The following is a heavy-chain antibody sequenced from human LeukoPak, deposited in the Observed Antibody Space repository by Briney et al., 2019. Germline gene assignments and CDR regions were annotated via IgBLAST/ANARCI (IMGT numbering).Heavy chain of an antibody. J-gene: IGHJ3*02. CDR2: IKQDGSEK. CDR3: ARDPRSGWDIVVVPAANGPRNDAFDI. CDR1: GFTFSSYW. D-gene: IGHD2-2*01. Sequence: GGSLRLSCAASGFTFSSYWMSWVRQAPGKGLEWVANIKQDGSEKYYVDSMKGRFTISRDNAKNSLYLQMNSLRAEDTAVYYCARDPRSGWDIVVVPAANGPRNDAFDIWGQGTMVTVSS. V-gene: IGHV3-7*01.